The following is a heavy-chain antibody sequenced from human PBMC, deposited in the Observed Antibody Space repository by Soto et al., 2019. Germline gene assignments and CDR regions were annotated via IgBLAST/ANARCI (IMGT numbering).Heavy chain of an antibody. J-gene: IGHJ6*02. D-gene: IGHD3-10*01. V-gene: IGHV1-69*13. CDR2: IIPIFGTA. CDR1: GGTFSSYA. Sequence: VASVKVSCKASGGTFSSYASSWVRQAPAQGLEWMGGIIPIFGTANYAQKFQGRVTITADESTSTAYMELSSLRSEDTALYYCARGVVVRGVTLYGMDVWGQGTTVTVSS. CDR3: ARGVVVRGVTLYGMDV.